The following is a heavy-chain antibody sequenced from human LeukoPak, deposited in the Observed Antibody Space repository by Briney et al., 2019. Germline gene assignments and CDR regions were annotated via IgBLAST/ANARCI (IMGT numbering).Heavy chain of an antibody. CDR3: ARVYGSGSYYNQIDY. V-gene: IGHV1-8*01. J-gene: IGHJ4*02. D-gene: IGHD3-10*01. Sequence: ASVKVSCKASGYTLTSYDINWVRQATGQGLEWMGWMNPNSGNTGYAQKFQGRVTMTRNTSISTAYMELSSLRSEDTAAYYCARVYGSGSYYNQIDYWGQGTLVTVSS. CDR1: GYTLTSYD. CDR2: MNPNSGNT.